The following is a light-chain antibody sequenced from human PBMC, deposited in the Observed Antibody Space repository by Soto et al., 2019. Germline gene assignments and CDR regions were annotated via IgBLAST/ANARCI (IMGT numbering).Light chain of an antibody. V-gene: IGKV3-15*01. CDR1: QSVSSN. CDR3: QQYNNWAPVFT. CDR2: GAS. J-gene: IGKJ3*01. Sequence: EIVMTQSPATLSVSPGARATLSCRASQSVSSNLAGYQQKPGQAPRLLISGASTRATGIPARCSGSGSGTEFTLTISSLQAEDFAVYYCQQYNNWAPVFTCGPGTKVDIK.